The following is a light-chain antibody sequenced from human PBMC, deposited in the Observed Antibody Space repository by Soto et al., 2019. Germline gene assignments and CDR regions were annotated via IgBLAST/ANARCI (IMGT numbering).Light chain of an antibody. Sequence: QSVLTQPPSVSAAPGQKVTISCSGSSSNIGNNYVSWYQHLPGTAPKLLIYENNKRPSGIPDRFSGSKSGTSATLGITGLQTGDEADYYCGTWDSSLTPSFGGGTKLTVL. V-gene: IGLV1-51*02. CDR2: ENN. CDR3: GTWDSSLTPS. CDR1: SSNIGNNY. J-gene: IGLJ2*01.